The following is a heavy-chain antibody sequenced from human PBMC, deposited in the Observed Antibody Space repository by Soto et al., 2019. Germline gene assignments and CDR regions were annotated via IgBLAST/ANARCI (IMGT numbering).Heavy chain of an antibody. Sequence: GSLRLSCAASGFTFSSYDMHWVRQATGKGLEWVSAIGTAGDTYYPGSVKGRFTISRENAKNSLYLQMNSLRAGDTAVYYCARGRRGYSGYDQRRAFDIWGQGTMVTVSS. J-gene: IGHJ3*02. D-gene: IGHD5-12*01. CDR2: IGTAGDT. V-gene: IGHV3-13*04. CDR1: GFTFSSYD. CDR3: ARGRRGYSGYDQRRAFDI.